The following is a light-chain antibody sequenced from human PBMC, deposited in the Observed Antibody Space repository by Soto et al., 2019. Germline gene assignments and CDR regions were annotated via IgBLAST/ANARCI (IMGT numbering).Light chain of an antibody. Sequence: EIVLTQSPATLSLSPGERATLSCRASQSVSSYLAWYQQKPGQAPRLLIYDASTRATGIPARFSGSGSGTDFTLTISSLEPEDFAVYYCQQRSSWPRTFGGGTKVEIQ. CDR2: DAS. CDR1: QSVSSY. J-gene: IGKJ4*01. CDR3: QQRSSWPRT. V-gene: IGKV3-11*01.